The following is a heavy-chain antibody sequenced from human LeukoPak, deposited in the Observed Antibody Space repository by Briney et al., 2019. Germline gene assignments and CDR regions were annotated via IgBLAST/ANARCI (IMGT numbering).Heavy chain of an antibody. CDR3: ARGLAMVRGARYRPYNWFDP. Sequence: SVKVSCKASRGTFSSYALIWVRQAPGQGLEWMGGIIPTFGTAAYAQKFQGRVTISADESTSTAYMELSSLTSEDTAVYYCARGLAMVRGARYRPYNWFDPWGQGTLVTVSS. CDR2: IIPTFGTA. J-gene: IGHJ5*02. V-gene: IGHV1-69*13. D-gene: IGHD3-10*01. CDR1: RGTFSSYA.